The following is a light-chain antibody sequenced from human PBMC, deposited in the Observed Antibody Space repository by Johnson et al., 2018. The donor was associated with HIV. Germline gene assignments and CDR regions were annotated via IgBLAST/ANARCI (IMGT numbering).Light chain of an antibody. Sequence: QSVLTQPPSVSAPPGQKVTISCSGSSSNIENNYVSWYQQLPETAPKLLIYENNKRPSGIPDRSSGSKSGTSATLGVTGLQTGDEADYFCGTWDHSLGAYVFGTGHKVTVL. CDR2: ENN. V-gene: IGLV1-51*02. CDR1: SSNIENNY. CDR3: GTWDHSLGAYV. J-gene: IGLJ1*01.